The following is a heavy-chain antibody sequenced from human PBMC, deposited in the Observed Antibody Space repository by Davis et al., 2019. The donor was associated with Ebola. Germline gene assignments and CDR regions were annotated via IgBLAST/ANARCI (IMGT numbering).Heavy chain of an antibody. CDR3: AKKLRGNYDYFDY. CDR2: IRYDGSVK. D-gene: IGHD1-7*01. Sequence: PGGSLRLSCPASGFSFSIFGMHWVRQAPGKGLEWVAYIRYDGSVKYYAESVKGRFTISRDNSKNTLSLQMNSLGAEDTGLYFCAKKLRGNYDYFDYWGQGTLVTVSS. CDR1: GFSFSIFG. J-gene: IGHJ4*02. V-gene: IGHV3-30*02.